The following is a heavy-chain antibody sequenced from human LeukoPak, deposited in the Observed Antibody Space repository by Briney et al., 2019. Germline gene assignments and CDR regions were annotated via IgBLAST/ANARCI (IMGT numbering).Heavy chain of an antibody. CDR3: AHSRLGFFDY. J-gene: IGHJ4*02. V-gene: IGHV2-5*02. CDR1: GFSLSTSGVG. D-gene: IGHD7-27*01. Sequence: SGPTLVKPTQTLTLTCTFSGFSLSTSGVGVGWMRQPPGKALEWLALIYWDNDQRYSPSLKSRLTLTKDTSKNQVVLTMTNMDPVDTGTYWCAHSRLGFFDYWGQGILVTVPS. CDR2: IYWDNDQ.